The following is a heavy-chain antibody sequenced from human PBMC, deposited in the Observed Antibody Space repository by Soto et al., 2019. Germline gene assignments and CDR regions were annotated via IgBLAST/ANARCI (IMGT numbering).Heavy chain of an antibody. CDR1: GFSLSTSGVG. D-gene: IGHD4-17*01. J-gene: IGHJ4*02. CDR2: IYWDDDK. V-gene: IGHV2-5*02. Sequence: SGPTRVNPTQTLTLTCTFSGFSLSTSGVGVGWIHQPSGKALEWLALIYWDDDKRYSPSLKSRLTITKDTSKNQVVLTMTNMDPVDTATYYCAHSRIHTVPFDYWGRGTLVTVSS. CDR3: AHSRIHTVPFDY.